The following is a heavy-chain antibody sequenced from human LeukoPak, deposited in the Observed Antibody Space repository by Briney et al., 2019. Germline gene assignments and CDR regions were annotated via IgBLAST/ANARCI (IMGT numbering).Heavy chain of an antibody. CDR3: ARQYYDILTGYYKYNWFDP. D-gene: IGHD3-9*01. Sequence: GESLRISCKGSGYSFTSYWISWVRQMPGKGLEWMGRIDPSDSYTNYSPSFQGHVTISADKSISTAYLQWSSLKASDTAMYYCARQYYDILTGYYKYNWFDPCGQGTLVTVSS. CDR1: GYSFTSYW. CDR2: IDPSDSYT. J-gene: IGHJ5*02. V-gene: IGHV5-10-1*01.